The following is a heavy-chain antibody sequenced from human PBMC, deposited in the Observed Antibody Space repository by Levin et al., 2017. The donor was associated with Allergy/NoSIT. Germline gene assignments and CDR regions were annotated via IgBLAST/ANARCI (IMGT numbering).Heavy chain of an antibody. V-gene: IGHV3-30*03. CDR1: GFTFSSYG. CDR3: AANGASQWVAMTN. CDR2: ISYDGSNK. Sequence: GESLKISCAASGFTFSSYGMHWVRQAPGKGLEWVAVISYDGSNKYYADSVKGRFTISRDNSKNTLYLQMNSLRAEDTAVYYCAANGASQWVAMTNWGQGTLVTVSS. J-gene: IGHJ4*02. D-gene: IGHD2-8*01.